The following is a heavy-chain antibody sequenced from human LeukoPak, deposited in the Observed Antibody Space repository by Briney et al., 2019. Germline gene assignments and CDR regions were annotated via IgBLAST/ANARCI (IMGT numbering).Heavy chain of an antibody. Sequence: PGGCLRLSCAASGFSFSRSWMHWVRQAPGKGLEWVAVIWYDGSNKYYADSVKGRFTISRDNSKNTLYLQMNSLRAEDTAVYYCARDRQLWLDYWGQGTLVTVSS. CDR3: ARDRQLWLDY. D-gene: IGHD5-18*01. CDR2: IWYDGSNK. CDR1: GFSFSRSW. V-gene: IGHV3-33*08. J-gene: IGHJ4*02.